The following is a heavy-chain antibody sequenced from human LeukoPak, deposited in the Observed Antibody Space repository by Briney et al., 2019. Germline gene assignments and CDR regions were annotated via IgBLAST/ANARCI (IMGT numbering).Heavy chain of an antibody. V-gene: IGHV1-18*01. D-gene: IGHD2-15*01. Sequence: ASVKVSCKASGYTFTSYGISWVRQAPGQGLEWMGWISAYNGNTNYAQKLQGRVTMTTDTSTSTAYMELRSLRSDDTAVYYCASEQLYCSGGSCYSVSDYWGQGTLVTVSS. CDR3: ASEQLYCSGGSCYSVSDY. CDR1: GYTFTSYG. J-gene: IGHJ4*02. CDR2: ISAYNGNT.